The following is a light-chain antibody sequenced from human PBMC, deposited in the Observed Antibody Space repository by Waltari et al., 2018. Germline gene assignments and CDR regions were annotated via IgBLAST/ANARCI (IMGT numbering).Light chain of an antibody. CDR1: QSVTSRV. CDR2: GAS. Sequence: EMVLTQYPGTQYLSLGERATLPCRASQSVTSRVLAWYQQKPGQAPRLLIYGASSRATGIADRFSGSGSGTDFTLTISRLEPEDFAVYYCQQYGTSPLTFGGGTKVEIK. V-gene: IGKV3-20*01. CDR3: QQYGTSPLT. J-gene: IGKJ4*01.